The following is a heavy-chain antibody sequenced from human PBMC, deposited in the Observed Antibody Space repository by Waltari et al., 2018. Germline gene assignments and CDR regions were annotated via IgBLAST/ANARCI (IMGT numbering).Heavy chain of an antibody. CDR2: INAGNGNT. J-gene: IGHJ3*02. CDR3: ARPHRKLRITGTTSSAFDI. Sequence: QVQLVQSGAEVKKPGASVKVSCKASGYTFTSYAMHWVRQAPGQRLEWMGWINAGNGNTKYSQKFQGRVTITRDTSASTAYMELSSLRSEDTAVYYCARPHRKLRITGTTSSAFDIWGQGTMVTVSS. D-gene: IGHD1-7*01. V-gene: IGHV1-3*01. CDR1: GYTFTSYA.